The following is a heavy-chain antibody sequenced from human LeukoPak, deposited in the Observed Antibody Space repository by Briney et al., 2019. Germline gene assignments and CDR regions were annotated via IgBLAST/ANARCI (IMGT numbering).Heavy chain of an antibody. D-gene: IGHD3-16*01. J-gene: IGHJ6*03. CDR3: ASGITPTYYMDV. CDR2: IYYSGST. Sequence: PSETLSLTCTVSGGSISSSSYYWGWIRQPPGKGLDWIGSIYYSGSTYYNPSLKSRVTMSVDTSKNQFSLKLSSVTAADTAVYYCASGITPTYYMDVWGKGTTVTVSS. V-gene: IGHV4-39*07. CDR1: GGSISSSSYY.